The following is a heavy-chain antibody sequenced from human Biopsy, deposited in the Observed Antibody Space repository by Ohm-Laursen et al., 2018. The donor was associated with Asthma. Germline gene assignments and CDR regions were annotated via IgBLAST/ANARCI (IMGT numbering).Heavy chain of an antibody. D-gene: IGHD1-26*01. J-gene: IGHJ4*02. V-gene: IGHV3-9*01. CDR2: ISWNSGSI. Sequence: SLRLSCSASGFTFDDYAMHWVRQAPGKGLEWVSGISWNSGSIGYADSVKGRFTISRDNAKNSLYLQMDSLRAEDTALYYCAKGEWELLEANFDYWGQGTLVTVSS. CDR1: GFTFDDYA. CDR3: AKGEWELLEANFDY.